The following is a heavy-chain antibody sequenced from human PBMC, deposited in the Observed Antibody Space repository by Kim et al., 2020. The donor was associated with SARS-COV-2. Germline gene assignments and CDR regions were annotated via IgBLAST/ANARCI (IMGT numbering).Heavy chain of an antibody. CDR1: GFSFSTYW. J-gene: IGHJ4*02. CDR3: AREFHRPGY. CDR2: IISDGSIT. D-gene: IGHD6-6*01. V-gene: IGHV3-74*01. Sequence: GGSLRLSCAASGFSFSTYWMHWVRQAPGKGLVWVSRIISDGSITNYADSVKGRFTISRDNAKNTLYLQMNSLRADDTAIYYCAREFHRPGYWGQGTLVTVSS.